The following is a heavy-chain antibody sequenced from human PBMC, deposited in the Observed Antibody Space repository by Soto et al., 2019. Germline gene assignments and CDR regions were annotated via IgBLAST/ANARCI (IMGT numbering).Heavy chain of an antibody. D-gene: IGHD5-12*01. CDR2: IIPIFGTA. V-gene: IGHV1-69*12. Sequence: QVQLVQSGAEVKKPGSSVKVSCKASVGTFSSYAISWVRQAPVQGLEWMGGIIPIFGTANYAPKFQGRVTITADESTSTAYTELSSLRSEDTAVYYCAKSVGARGDGYNSYVWGQGTTVTVSS. CDR3: AKSVGARGDGYNSYV. J-gene: IGHJ6*02. CDR1: VGTFSSYA.